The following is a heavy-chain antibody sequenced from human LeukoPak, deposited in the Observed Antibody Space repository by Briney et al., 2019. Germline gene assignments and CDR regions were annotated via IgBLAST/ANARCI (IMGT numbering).Heavy chain of an antibody. CDR2: INAGNGNT. D-gene: IGHD4-17*01. CDR3: AVDYGDHMRIDY. CDR1: GYTFTSYA. Sequence: ASVTVSCTASGYTFTSYAMHWVRQAPGQRLEWMGWINAGNGNTKYSQKFQGRVTITRDTSASTAYMELSSLRSEDTAVYYCAVDYGDHMRIDYWGQGTLVTVSS. J-gene: IGHJ4*02. V-gene: IGHV1-3*01.